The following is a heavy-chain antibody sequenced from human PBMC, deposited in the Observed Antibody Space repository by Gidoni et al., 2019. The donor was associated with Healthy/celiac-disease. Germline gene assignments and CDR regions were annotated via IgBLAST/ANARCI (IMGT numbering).Heavy chain of an antibody. J-gene: IGHJ5*02. Sequence: QVQLLESGGGVVPPGRSLSLSCAASGFTFSRYGMHWFRQAPGKGLEWVAVISYDGSNKYYADSVKGRFTISRDNSKNTLYLQMNSLRAEDTAVYYCAKGEAANWFDPWGQGTLVTVSS. V-gene: IGHV3-30*18. CDR2: ISYDGSNK. CDR1: GFTFSRYG. CDR3: AKGEAANWFDP. D-gene: IGHD6-25*01.